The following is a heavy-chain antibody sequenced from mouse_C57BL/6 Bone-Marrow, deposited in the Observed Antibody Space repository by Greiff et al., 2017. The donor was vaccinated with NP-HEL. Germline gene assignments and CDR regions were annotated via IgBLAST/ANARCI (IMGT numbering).Heavy chain of an antibody. V-gene: IGHV5-6*02. Sequence: EVMLVESGGDLVKPGGSLKLSCAASGFTFSSYGMSWVRQTPDKRLEWVATISSGGSYTYYPDSVKGRFTISRDNAKNTLYLQMSSLKSEDTAMYYCARRFYYYGSSSFDYWGQGTTLTVSS. CDR1: GFTFSSYG. CDR2: ISSGGSYT. CDR3: ARRFYYYGSSSFDY. D-gene: IGHD1-1*01. J-gene: IGHJ2*01.